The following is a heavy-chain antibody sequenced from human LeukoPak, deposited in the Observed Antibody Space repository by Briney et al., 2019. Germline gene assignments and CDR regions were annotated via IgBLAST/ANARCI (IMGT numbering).Heavy chain of an antibody. CDR3: ARVGEPCWVVVPAATVYYGMDV. CDR2: ISAYNGNT. D-gene: IGHD2-2*01. V-gene: IGHV1-18*04. Sequence: GAPVKVSCKASGYTFTSYGISWVRQAPGQGLEWMGWISAYNGNTNYAQKLQGRVTMTTDTSTSTAYMELRSLRSDDTAVYYCARVGEPCWVVVPAATVYYGMDVWGKGTTVTVSS. J-gene: IGHJ6*04. CDR1: GYTFTSYG.